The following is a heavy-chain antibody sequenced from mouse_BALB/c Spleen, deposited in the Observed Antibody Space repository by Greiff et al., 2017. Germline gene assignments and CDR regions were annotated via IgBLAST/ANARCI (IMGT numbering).Heavy chain of an antibody. CDR2: ISDGGSYT. Sequence: EVMLVESGGGLVKPGGSLKLSCAASGFTFSDYYMYWVRQTPEKRLEWVATISDGGSYTYYPDSVKGRFTISRDNAKNNLYLQMSSLKSEDTAMYYCARDPQSSSYWCFDVWGAGTTVTVSS. J-gene: IGHJ1*01. CDR3: ARDPQSSSYWCFDV. CDR1: GFTFSDYY. V-gene: IGHV5-4*02. D-gene: IGHD1-1*01.